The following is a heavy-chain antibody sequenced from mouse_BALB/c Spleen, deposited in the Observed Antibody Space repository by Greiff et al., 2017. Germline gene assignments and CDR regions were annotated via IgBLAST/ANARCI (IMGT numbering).Heavy chain of an antibody. CDR3: ARLDYGNVFDY. CDR1: GYTFPDYA. CDR2: ISTYYGDA. Sequence: QVQLQQSGAELVRPGVSVKISCKGSGYTFPDYAMHWVKQSHAKSLEWIGVISTYYGDASYNQKFKGKATMTVDKSSSTAYMELARLTSEDSAIYYCARLDYGNVFDYWGQGTTLTVSS. J-gene: IGHJ2*01. V-gene: IGHV1S137*01. D-gene: IGHD2-1*01.